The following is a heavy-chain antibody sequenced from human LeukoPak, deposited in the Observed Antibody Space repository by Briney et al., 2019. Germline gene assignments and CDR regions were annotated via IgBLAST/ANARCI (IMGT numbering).Heavy chain of an antibody. J-gene: IGHJ3*02. D-gene: IGHD3-22*01. Sequence: PGGSLRLSCAASGFTFSNYYMSWVRRAPGKGLEWVANIKQDGSERFYGDSVTGRFTISRDNAKNSLYLQMNSLRAEDTAVYYCARNYDSSGYAFDIWGQGTMVTVSS. V-gene: IGHV3-7*01. CDR1: GFTFSNYY. CDR2: IKQDGSER. CDR3: ARNYDSSGYAFDI.